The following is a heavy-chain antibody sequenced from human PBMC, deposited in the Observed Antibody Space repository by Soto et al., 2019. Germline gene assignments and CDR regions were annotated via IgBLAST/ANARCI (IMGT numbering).Heavy chain of an antibody. V-gene: IGHV1-18*01. Sequence: QVQLMQSGVEVKKPGASVKVSCKTSGYIFSNHGITWVRQAPGQGLEWMGWISAYNGNTDYAQKFQDRATVTADTSTKIAYMELRSLRSDDTAMYYCARGGIYSSDWHFDSWGQGTLVTVSS. CDR1: GYIFSNHG. D-gene: IGHD6-19*01. J-gene: IGHJ4*02. CDR2: ISAYNGNT. CDR3: ARGGIYSSDWHFDS.